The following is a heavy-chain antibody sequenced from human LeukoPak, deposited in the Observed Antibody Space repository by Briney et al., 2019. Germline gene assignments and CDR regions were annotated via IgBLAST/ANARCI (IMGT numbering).Heavy chain of an antibody. V-gene: IGHV1-8*01. CDR2: MNPNSGNT. J-gene: IGHJ6*03. CDR3: AREVPAAMISYYYYMDV. D-gene: IGHD2-2*01. Sequence: ASVKVSCKASGYTFTSYDINWVRQATGQGLEWMRWMNPNSGNTGYAQKFQGRVTMTRNTSISTAYMELSSLRSEDTAVYYCAREVPAAMISYYYYMDVWGKGTAVTVSS. CDR1: GYTFTSYD.